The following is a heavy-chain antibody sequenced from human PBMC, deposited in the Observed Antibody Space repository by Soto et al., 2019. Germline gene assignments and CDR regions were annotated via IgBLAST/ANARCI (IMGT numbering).Heavy chain of an antibody. CDR1: GFTFTSSA. V-gene: IGHV1-58*01. CDR3: AREPATAKPEGVDF. D-gene: IGHD1-1*01. CDR2: IVVGSGNT. Sequence: SVKVSCKASGFTFTSSAVQWVRQARGQRLEWIGWIVVGSGNTNYAQKFQERVTITRDTSITTAYMELSRLRSGDTAVYYCAREPATAKPEGVDFWGQGTLVTVSS. J-gene: IGHJ4*02.